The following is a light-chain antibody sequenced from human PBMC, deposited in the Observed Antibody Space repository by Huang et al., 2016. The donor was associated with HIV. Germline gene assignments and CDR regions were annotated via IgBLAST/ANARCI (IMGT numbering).Light chain of an antibody. CDR1: QDITNY. V-gene: IGKV1-33*01. J-gene: IGKJ3*01. CDR2: DVY. Sequence: DIQMTQSPSSLSASVGDRVTITCQASQDITNYLNWYQRKPGKAPKLLIYDVYNLETGVPSRFSGSGSGTDFTFTISSLQPEDIATYYCQQYDNLPVFGPGTKVDIK. CDR3: QQYDNLPV.